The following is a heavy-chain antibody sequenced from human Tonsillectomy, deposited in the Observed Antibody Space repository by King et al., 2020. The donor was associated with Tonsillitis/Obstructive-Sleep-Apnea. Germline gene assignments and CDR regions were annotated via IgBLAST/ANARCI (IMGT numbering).Heavy chain of an antibody. V-gene: IGHV1-18*01. Sequence: QLVQYGAEVKKTGASVKVSCKASGYTFTSYSISRVRQAPGQGLEWMGWISAYNGNTNYAQKLKGRVTMTTDTSTSTDYMELRSLRSDVTAVYYCARVHSYCSSTSCLDYWGQGTLVTVSS. D-gene: IGHD2-2*01. CDR2: ISAYNGNT. CDR1: GYTFTSYS. J-gene: IGHJ4*02. CDR3: ARVHSYCSSTSCLDY.